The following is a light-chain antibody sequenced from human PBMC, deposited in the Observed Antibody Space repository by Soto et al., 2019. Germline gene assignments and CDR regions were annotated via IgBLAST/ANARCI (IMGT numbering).Light chain of an antibody. J-gene: IGKJ5*01. CDR1: QRIGSN. CDR3: QQYDNWPIT. Sequence: ETVLIQSPATLSVSPGERAILSCRASQRIGSNLAWYQQKPGQAPRLLIYRASTRATDTPARFSGSGSGTEFTLTVSSLQSEDTAVYSCQQYDNWPITFGQGTRLEIK. V-gene: IGKV3-15*01. CDR2: RAS.